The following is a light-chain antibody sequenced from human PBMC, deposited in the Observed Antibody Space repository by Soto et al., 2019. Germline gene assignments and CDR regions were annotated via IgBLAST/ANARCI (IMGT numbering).Light chain of an antibody. CDR2: DAS. J-gene: IGKJ1*01. CDR1: QDISNY. Sequence: DIQMTQSPSSLSASVGDRVTITCQASQDISNYLNWYQQKPGKAPKLLIYDASNLETGVPSRFSGSGSGTDFTFTISSLQPEDIATYYCQQYDNLVTFGQGTRWIS. V-gene: IGKV1-33*01. CDR3: QQYDNLVT.